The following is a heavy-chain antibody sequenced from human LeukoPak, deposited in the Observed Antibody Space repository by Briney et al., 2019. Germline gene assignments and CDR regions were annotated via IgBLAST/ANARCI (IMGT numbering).Heavy chain of an antibody. CDR1: GFTFSDYG. D-gene: IGHD3-22*01. CDR2: ISYDGSNK. V-gene: IGHV3-30*03. J-gene: IGHJ3*02. CDR3: ARAGYYDSSGYAPDAFDI. Sequence: PGGSLRLSCAASGFTFSDYGMPWVRQAPGKGLEWVAVISYDGSNKYYADSVKGRFTISRDNSKNTLYLQMNSLRAEDTAVYYCARAGYYDSSGYAPDAFDIWGQGTMVTVSS.